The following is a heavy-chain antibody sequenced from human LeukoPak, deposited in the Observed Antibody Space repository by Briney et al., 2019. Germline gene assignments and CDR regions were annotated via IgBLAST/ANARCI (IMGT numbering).Heavy chain of an antibody. V-gene: IGHV3-30-3*01. J-gene: IGHJ4*02. Sequence: GRSLRLSCAASGFTFSSYAMHWVRQAPGKGLEWVAVVSFEGSNTYYADSVKGRFTITRDNSKNTLYLQMNSLRAEDTAVYYCARASRWLQLGGDYWGQGTLVTVSS. CDR3: ARASRWLQLGGDY. CDR1: GFTFSSYA. D-gene: IGHD5-24*01. CDR2: VSFEGSNT.